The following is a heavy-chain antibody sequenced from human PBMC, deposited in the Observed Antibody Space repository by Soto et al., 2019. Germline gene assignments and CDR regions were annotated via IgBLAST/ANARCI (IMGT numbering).Heavy chain of an antibody. CDR1: GFSLSNAGLG. V-gene: IGHV2-26*04. Sequence: QVTVKESGPVLVKPTETLTLTCTVSGFSLSNAGLGVSWIRQPPGKALEWLAHIFSNAEKSYSTSLKSRFTISKHTSKSQVVLTMTNMDPVDTATYYCASTYSTSWDRFDPWGQGTLVTVSS. D-gene: IGHD6-13*01. J-gene: IGHJ5*02. CDR2: IFSNAEK. CDR3: ASTYSTSWDRFDP.